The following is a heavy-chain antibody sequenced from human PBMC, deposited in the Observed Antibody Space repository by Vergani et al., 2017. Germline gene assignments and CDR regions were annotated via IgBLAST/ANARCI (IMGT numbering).Heavy chain of an antibody. CDR3: ARDPKSYCSGGSCFSVWGAFDI. Sequence: QVQLQESGPGLVKPPGTLSLPCAVPGDSFRSNKWWTWVRQSPGKTLEWIGEISHSGSTNYNPSLKGRVTLSLDTSKNQFSLRLSSVTAADTAVYYCARDPKSYCSGGSCFSVWGAFDIWGRGTTVTVSS. CDR1: GDSFRSNKW. V-gene: IGHV4-4*03. J-gene: IGHJ3*02. CDR2: ISHSGST. D-gene: IGHD2-15*01.